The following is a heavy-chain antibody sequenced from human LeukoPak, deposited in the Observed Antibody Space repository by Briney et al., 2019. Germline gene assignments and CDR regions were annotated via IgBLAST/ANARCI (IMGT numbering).Heavy chain of an antibody. CDR1: GGSISSYY. CDR2: INYIRTT. V-gene: IGHV4-59*08. Sequence: PSETLSLTCTVSGGSISSYYWNLIRQPPGKGLEWIGYINYIRTTDYNPSLKSRVTISLDTSKNRFSLKLSSVTAADTAMYYCARSYSSSDHYYYYGMDVWGQGTTVTVSS. J-gene: IGHJ6*02. D-gene: IGHD6-13*01. CDR3: ARSYSSSDHYYYYGMDV.